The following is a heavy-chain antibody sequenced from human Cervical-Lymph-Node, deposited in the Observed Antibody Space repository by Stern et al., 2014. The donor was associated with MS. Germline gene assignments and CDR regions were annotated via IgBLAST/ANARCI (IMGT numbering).Heavy chain of an antibody. CDR2: SYHGDSDT. CDR1: GNSFNTYW. Sequence: EVQLVQSGAEVKKPGESLRISCQGSGNSFNTYWIGWGRQMPGKGLEWMGMSYHGDSDTRYSPSFQGQVTISADKSISTAYLQWSSLQASDTAMYYCGRWGSYLWGTYRYYYLDYWGQGTLVTVSS. CDR3: GRWGSYLWGTYRYYYLDY. V-gene: IGHV5-51*01. D-gene: IGHD3-16*02. J-gene: IGHJ4*02.